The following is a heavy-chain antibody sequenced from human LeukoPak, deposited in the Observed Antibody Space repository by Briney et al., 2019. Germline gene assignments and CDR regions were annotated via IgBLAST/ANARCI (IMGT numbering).Heavy chain of an antibody. CDR2: IYHSGST. CDR1: GDSIGSHY. J-gene: IGHJ4*02. Sequence: SETLSLTCTVSGDSIGSHYWSWIRQPPGKGLEWIGSIYHSGSTYYNPSLKSRVTISVDTSKNQFSLKLSSVTAADTAVYYCARPGYIGYWGQGTLVTVSS. CDR3: ARPGYIGY. V-gene: IGHV4-38-2*02. D-gene: IGHD6-13*01.